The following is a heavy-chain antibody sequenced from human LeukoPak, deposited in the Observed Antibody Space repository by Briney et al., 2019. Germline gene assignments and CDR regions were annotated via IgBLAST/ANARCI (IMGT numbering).Heavy chain of an antibody. J-gene: IGHJ4*02. CDR2: INHSGST. D-gene: IGHD3-3*01. Sequence: SETLSLTCAVYGGSFSGYYWSWIRQPPGKGLEWIGEINHSGSTNYNPSLKSRVTISVDTSKNQFSLKLSSVTAADTAVYYCARARTYYDFWSGYYTGPYYFDCWGQGTLVTVSS. CDR1: GGSFSGYY. CDR3: ARARTYYDFWSGYYTGPYYFDC. V-gene: IGHV4-34*01.